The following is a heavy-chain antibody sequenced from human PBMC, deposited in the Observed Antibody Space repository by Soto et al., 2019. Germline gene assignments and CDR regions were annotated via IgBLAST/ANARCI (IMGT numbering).Heavy chain of an antibody. D-gene: IGHD6-19*01. Sequence: SETLSLTCSVSGGSVSGSYWSWIRQSRGKGLEWLGYVYYTGSTNYSPSLRSRVSISVDTSKNEFSLRLSSVTAADTAVYFCARSVAVPGAHIDYWGQGTQVTVSS. CDR1: GGSVSGSY. CDR2: VYYTGST. CDR3: ARSVAVPGAHIDY. J-gene: IGHJ4*02. V-gene: IGHV4-59*02.